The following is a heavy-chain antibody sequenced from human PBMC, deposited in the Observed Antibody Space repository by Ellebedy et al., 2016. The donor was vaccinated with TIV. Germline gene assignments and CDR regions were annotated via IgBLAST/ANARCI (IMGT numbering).Heavy chain of an antibody. CDR2: ISAYNGNT. J-gene: IGHJ5*02. V-gene: IGHV1-18*04. CDR1: GYTFTSYG. CDR3: ARDNTVGGTKWFDP. Sequence: AASVKVSCKTSGYTFTSYGISWARQAPGQGLEWMGWISAYNGNTNYAQMLQGRVTLTTDTAARTVYMELTSLRSDDTAVYYCARDNTVGGTKWFDPWGQGTLVTVSS. D-gene: IGHD6-19*01.